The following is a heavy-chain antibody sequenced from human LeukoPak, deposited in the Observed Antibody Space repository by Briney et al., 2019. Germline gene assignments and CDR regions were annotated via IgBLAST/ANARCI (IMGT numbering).Heavy chain of an antibody. V-gene: IGHV4-31*03. D-gene: IGHD3-22*01. J-gene: IGHJ5*02. CDR3: ARGERITMIVVGTFDP. CDR2: IYYSGST. CDR1: GGSISSGGYY. Sequence: SETLSLTCTVSGGSISSGGYYWSWIRQHPGKGLEWIGYIYYSGSTYYNPSLKSRVTTSVDTSKNQFSLKLSSVTAADTAVYYCARGERITMIVVGTFDPWGQGTLVTVSS.